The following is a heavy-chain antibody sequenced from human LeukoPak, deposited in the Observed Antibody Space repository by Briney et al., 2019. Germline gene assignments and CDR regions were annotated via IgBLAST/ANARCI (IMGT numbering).Heavy chain of an antibody. J-gene: IGHJ5*02. CDR3: ARVPYVLLWFGEDSDWFDP. CDR1: GGTFSSYA. V-gene: IGHV1-18*01. Sequence: GASVTVSCKASGGTFSSYAISWVRQAPGQGLEWMGWISAYNGNTNYAQKLQGRVTMTTDTSTSTAYMELRSLRSDDTAVYYCARVPYVLLWFGEDSDWFDPWGQGTLVTVSS. CDR2: ISAYNGNT. D-gene: IGHD3-10*01.